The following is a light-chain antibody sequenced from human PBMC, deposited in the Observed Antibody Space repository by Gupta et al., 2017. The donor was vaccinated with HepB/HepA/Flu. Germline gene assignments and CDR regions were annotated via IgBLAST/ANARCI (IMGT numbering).Light chain of an antibody. CDR2: DVI. CDR1: SSDVGGYKY. V-gene: IGLV2-14*03. Sequence: QSALNQPASVSGSPGQSINISCTGTSSDVGGYKYAPWYQQHPGKATQLMIYDVINRPLGVSNRFSGSKSGNTASLTISVLQAEDEADYYCSSYTSSSTYVFGAGTKVTVL. J-gene: IGLJ1*01. CDR3: SSYTSSSTYV.